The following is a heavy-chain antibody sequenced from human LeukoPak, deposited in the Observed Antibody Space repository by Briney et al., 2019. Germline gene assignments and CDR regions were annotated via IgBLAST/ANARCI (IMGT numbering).Heavy chain of an antibody. Sequence: SETLSLTCAVYGGSFSGYYWSWIRQPPGKGLEWIGEINHSGSTNYNPSLKSRVTISVDTSKNQFSLKLSSVTAADTAVYYCARGGQEMATILTMFDPWGQGTLVTVSS. D-gene: IGHD5-24*01. V-gene: IGHV4-34*01. CDR3: ARGGQEMATILTMFDP. CDR2: INHSGST. J-gene: IGHJ5*02. CDR1: GGSFSGYY.